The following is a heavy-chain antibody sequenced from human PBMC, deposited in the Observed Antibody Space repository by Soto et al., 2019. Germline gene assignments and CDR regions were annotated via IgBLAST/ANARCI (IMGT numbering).Heavy chain of an antibody. Sequence: QLQLQESGPGLVKPSETLSLTCSVSGGSITSSGYYWGWIRQPPGKGLEWIGSVFYSGNTYHNPSLKSRVITSVDTSKNQFSLKLSSVTAADTAVYYCVRHYGAFDPWGQGTLVTVSS. CDR1: GGSITSSGYY. CDR2: VFYSGNT. V-gene: IGHV4-39*01. J-gene: IGHJ5*02. CDR3: VRHYGAFDP. D-gene: IGHD4-17*01.